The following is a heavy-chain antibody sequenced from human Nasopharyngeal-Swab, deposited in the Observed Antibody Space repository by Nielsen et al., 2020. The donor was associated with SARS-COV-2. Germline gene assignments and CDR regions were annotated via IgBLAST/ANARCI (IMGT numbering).Heavy chain of an antibody. CDR1: GFTFSSYA. CDR2: VTGSGYGT. CDR3: ARKDVFAYGVDAFDI. J-gene: IGHJ3*02. V-gene: IGHV3-23*01. D-gene: IGHD3-10*01. Sequence: GGSLRLSCAASGFTFSSYAMTWVRQAPGKGLEWVSVVTGSGYGTDYADSVKGRFTIFRDNAKNTLYLQMNSLRAEDTAVYYCARKDVFAYGVDAFDIWGQGTMVTVSS.